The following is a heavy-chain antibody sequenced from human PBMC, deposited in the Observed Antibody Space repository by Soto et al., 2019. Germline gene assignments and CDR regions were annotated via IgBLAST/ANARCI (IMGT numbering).Heavy chain of an antibody. Sequence: LRLSCAASGFSFSISPMHWVRQAPGKGPEWVALISYDGTNKFYADSVKGRFTISRDNSKSTLYLQVDSLRPEDAAVYYCARDPKTSGGQHRAFNYFDTGGQGTLVTVSS. V-gene: IGHV3-30-3*01. J-gene: IGHJ5*02. CDR1: GFSFSISP. D-gene: IGHD2-15*01. CDR2: ISYDGTNK. CDR3: ARDPKTSGGQHRAFNYFDT.